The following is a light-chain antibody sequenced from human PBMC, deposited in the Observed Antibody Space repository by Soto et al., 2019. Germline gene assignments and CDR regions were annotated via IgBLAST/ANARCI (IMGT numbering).Light chain of an antibody. CDR3: QQFSSHPIT. J-gene: IGKJ5*01. V-gene: IGKV1-13*02. CDR1: RGISSA. Sequence: AIQLTQSPSSLSASVGDRVTITCRASRGISSALAWYQQKPGKAPKLQIYDASSLGSGVPSRFSGSGSGTDFTLTISSLQPEDFATYYCQQFSSHPITFGQGTRLEIK. CDR2: DAS.